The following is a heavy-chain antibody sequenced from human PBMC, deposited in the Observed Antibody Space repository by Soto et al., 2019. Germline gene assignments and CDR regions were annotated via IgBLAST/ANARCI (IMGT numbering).Heavy chain of an antibody. CDR2: ISAYNGNT. CDR3: ARGPVGPVPYSYYYGMDV. CDR1: GYTFTSYG. D-gene: IGHD1-26*01. V-gene: IGHV1-18*01. Sequence: GASVKVSCKASGYTFTSYGISWVRQAPGQGLEWMGWISAYNGNTNYAQKFQGRVTMTTDTSTDTAYMELRSLRSDVTAVYYCARGPVGPVPYSYYYGMDVWGQGTTVTVSS. J-gene: IGHJ6*02.